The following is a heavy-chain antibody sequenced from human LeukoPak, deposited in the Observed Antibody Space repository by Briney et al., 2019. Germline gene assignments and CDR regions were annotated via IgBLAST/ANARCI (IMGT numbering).Heavy chain of an antibody. Sequence: GASVKVSCKASGYTFTSYYMHWVRQAPGQGLEWMGIINPSGGSTSYAQKFQGRVTMTRDTSTSTVYMELSSLRSEDTAVYYCASGLPRGYDFWSGFQHWGQGTLVTVSS. J-gene: IGHJ1*01. V-gene: IGHV1-46*01. CDR1: GYTFTSYY. CDR3: ASGLPRGYDFWSGFQH. CDR2: INPSGGST. D-gene: IGHD3-3*01.